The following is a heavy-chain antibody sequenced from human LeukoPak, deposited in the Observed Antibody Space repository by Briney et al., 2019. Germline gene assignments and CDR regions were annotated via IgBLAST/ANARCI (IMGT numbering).Heavy chain of an antibody. V-gene: IGHV4-59*01. CDR2: IYYSGST. J-gene: IGHJ6*02. CDR1: GGSFSGYY. CDR3: ARSGGENWNYYYYYYGMDV. Sequence: SETLSLTCAVYGGSFSGYYWSWIRQPPGKGLEWIGYIYYSGSTNYNPSLKSRVTISVDASKNQFSPKLSSVTAADTAVYYCARSGGENWNYYYYYYGMDVWGQGTTVTVSS. D-gene: IGHD1-7*01.